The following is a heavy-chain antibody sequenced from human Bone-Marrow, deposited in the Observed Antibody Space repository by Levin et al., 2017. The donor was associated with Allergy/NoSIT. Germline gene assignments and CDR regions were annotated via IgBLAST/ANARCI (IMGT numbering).Heavy chain of an antibody. Sequence: RPGGSLRLSCAASGFTFSDHYMDWVRQAPGKGLEWIGRVRNKANNYYTEYAASVKGRFTISRDDSKNTLYLQMNSLKTEDTAVYYCARIRLITTTGGRPFDYWGQGTLVTVSS. D-gene: IGHD1-1*01. CDR2: VRNKANNYYT. V-gene: IGHV3-72*01. J-gene: IGHJ4*02. CDR3: ARIRLITTTGGRPFDY. CDR1: GFTFSDHY.